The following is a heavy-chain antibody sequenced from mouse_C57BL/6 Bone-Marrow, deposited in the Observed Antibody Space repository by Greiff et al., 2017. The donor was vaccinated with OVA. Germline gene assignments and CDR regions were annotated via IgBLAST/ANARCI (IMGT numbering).Heavy chain of an antibody. J-gene: IGHJ3*01. Sequence: QVQLQQSGAELVKPGASVKLPCKASGYTFTSYWMQWVKQRPGQGLEWIGEIDPSDSYTNYNQKFKGKATLTVDTSSSTAYMQLNSLTSEDSAVYYCASAVFAYWGQGTLVTVSA. V-gene: IGHV1-50*01. CDR3: ASAVFAY. CDR1: GYTFTSYW. CDR2: IDPSDSYT.